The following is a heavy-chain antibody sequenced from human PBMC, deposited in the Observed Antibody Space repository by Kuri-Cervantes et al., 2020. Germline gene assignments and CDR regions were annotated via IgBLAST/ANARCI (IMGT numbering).Heavy chain of an antibody. CDR1: GGSISSYY. CDR2: IYYSGST. Sequence: SETLSLTCTVSGGSISSYYWSWIRQPPGKGLEWIGYIYYSGSTNYNPSLKSRVTISVDTSKNQFSLKLSSVTAADTAVYYCARPFSSSWYMDYWGQGTLVTVSS. CDR3: ARPFSSSWYMDY. D-gene: IGHD6-13*01. V-gene: IGHV4-59*08. J-gene: IGHJ4*02.